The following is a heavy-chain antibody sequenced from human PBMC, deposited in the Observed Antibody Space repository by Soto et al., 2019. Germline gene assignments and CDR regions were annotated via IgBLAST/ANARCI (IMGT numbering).Heavy chain of an antibody. CDR2: INPNSGGT. V-gene: IGHV1-2*04. J-gene: IGHJ4*02. CDR3: ATQRSEWDLSFDY. CDR1: GYTFTGYY. Sequence: QVQLVQSGAEVKKPGASVKVSCKASGYTFTGYYMHWVRQAPGQGLEWMGWINPNSGGTDYAQKFQGWVTMTRDTSISTAYMEMSRLRSDDTAVYYCATQRSEWDLSFDYWGQGTLFTVSS. D-gene: IGHD1-26*01.